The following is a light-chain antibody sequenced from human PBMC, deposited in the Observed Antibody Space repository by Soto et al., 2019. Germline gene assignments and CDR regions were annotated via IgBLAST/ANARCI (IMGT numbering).Light chain of an antibody. J-gene: IGKJ1*01. CDR1: QSVLYSSNNKNY. CDR3: QKQYNTPWK. CDR2: WAS. Sequence: IVMTQSPDSLAVSLGERSTINCNSSQSVLYSSNNKNYLAWYQQKAGQPPKLLIYWASTRESGVPDRFSGSGSGTDFTLTISSLQAEDVAVYYCQKQYNTPWKFGQGTKVDIK. V-gene: IGKV4-1*01.